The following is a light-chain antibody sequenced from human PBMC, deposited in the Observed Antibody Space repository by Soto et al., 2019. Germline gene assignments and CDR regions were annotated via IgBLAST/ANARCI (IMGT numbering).Light chain of an antibody. V-gene: IGKV3-20*01. CDR1: QSVRSNY. CDR2: DAS. J-gene: IGKJ4*01. Sequence: EILLKRSLDTLSLSPGERATLSCRASQSVRSNYLAGYQQKPGQAPRFLIYDASRRATGIPDRFSGSGSGPDFPLTISRLAPEDFAVYYCQQYGSTPLTFGGGTKVXI. CDR3: QQYGSTPLT.